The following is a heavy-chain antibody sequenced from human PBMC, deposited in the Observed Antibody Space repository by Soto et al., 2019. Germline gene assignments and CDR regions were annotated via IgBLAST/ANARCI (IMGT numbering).Heavy chain of an antibody. CDR1: SGSISSSNW. V-gene: IGHV4-4*02. D-gene: IGHD6-19*01. CDR3: ARTGYSSGWYRH. CDR2: IYHSGST. J-gene: IGHJ4*02. Sequence: SETLSLTCAVSSGSISSSNWWSWVRQPPGKGLEWIGEIYHSGSTNYNTSLKSRVTISVDKSKNQFSLKLSSVTAADTAVYYCARTGYSSGWYRHWGQGTLVTVSS.